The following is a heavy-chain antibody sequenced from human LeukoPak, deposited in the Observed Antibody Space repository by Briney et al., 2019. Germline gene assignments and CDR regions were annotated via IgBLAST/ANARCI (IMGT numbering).Heavy chain of an antibody. Sequence: SETLSLTCTVSGYSISSGYFWGWIRQPPGRGLEWIGSIYHSGNTYYNPSLKSRVSISVDTSKNQFSLKLSSVTAADTAVYYCARGSGKWFDPWGQGTLVTVSS. J-gene: IGHJ5*02. CDR3: ARGSGKWFDP. CDR1: GYSISSGYF. CDR2: IYHSGNT. V-gene: IGHV4-38-2*02. D-gene: IGHD3-10*01.